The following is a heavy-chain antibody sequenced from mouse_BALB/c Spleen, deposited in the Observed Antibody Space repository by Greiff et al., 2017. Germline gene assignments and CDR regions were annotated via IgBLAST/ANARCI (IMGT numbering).Heavy chain of an antibody. D-gene: IGHD1-1*01. CDR1: GYSITSDYA. CDR3: ARGGYYGSSLFDY. CDR2: ISYSGST. Sequence: EVKLMESGPGLVKPSQSLSLTCTVTGYSITSDYAWNWIRQFPGNKLEWMGYISYSGSTSYNPSLKSRISITRDTSKNQFFLQLNSVTTEDTATYYCARGGYYGSSLFDYWGQGTTLTVSS. J-gene: IGHJ2*01. V-gene: IGHV3-2*02.